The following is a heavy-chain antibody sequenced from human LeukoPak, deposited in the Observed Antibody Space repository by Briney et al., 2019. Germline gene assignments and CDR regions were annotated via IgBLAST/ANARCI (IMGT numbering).Heavy chain of an antibody. V-gene: IGHV4-4*09. CDR2: IYGSGRT. J-gene: IGHJ4*02. CDR1: SVSINSHD. CDR3: VVSPNQDFFDY. Sequence: SQTRSLTCIVASVSINSHDLNWIGQPPWKGQEWIGHIYGSGRTNYNPSLKSRVTMSVDTSKSQFSLNLNSLTAADTAVYYCVVSPNQDFFDYWGQGPLVTVSS.